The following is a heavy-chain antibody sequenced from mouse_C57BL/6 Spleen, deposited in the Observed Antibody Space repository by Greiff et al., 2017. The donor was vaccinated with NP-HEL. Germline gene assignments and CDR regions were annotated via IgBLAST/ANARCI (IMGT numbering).Heavy chain of an antibody. CDR2: INPNNGGT. CDR3: ARGGGNYRYYFDY. J-gene: IGHJ2*01. D-gene: IGHD2-1*01. Sequence: VQLQQSGPELVKPGASVKMSCKASGYTFTDYNMHWVKQSHGKSLEWIGYINPNNGGTSYNQKFKGKATLTVNKSSSTAYMELRSLTSEGSAVYYCARGGGNYRYYFDYWGQGTTLTVSS. V-gene: IGHV1-22*01. CDR1: GYTFTDYN.